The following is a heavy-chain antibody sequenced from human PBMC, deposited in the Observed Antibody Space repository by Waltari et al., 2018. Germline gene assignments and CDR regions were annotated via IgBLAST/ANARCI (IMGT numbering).Heavy chain of an antibody. CDR3: ARHGTAGDYLDY. CDR1: GGSISPFY. J-gene: IGHJ4*02. Sequence: QVQLQESGPGLVKPSETLSLTCTVSGGSISPFYWNWIRQPPGKGLEWIGNVYSSGSTIYNPSLRGRVTISVDISKSQFSLRLSSVTAADTAVYYCARHGTAGDYLDYWGQGALVTVSS. CDR2: VYSSGST. V-gene: IGHV4-59*08. D-gene: IGHD4-17*01.